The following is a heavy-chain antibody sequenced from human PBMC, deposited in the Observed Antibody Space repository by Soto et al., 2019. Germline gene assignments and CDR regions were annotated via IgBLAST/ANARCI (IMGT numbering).Heavy chain of an antibody. Sequence: ASVKVSCKASGYTFPSYGISWVRQAPGQGLEWMGRISAYNGNTNYAQKLQGRVTLTTDTSTSTAYMELRSLRSDDTAVYYCARDRSSGWFYFDSWGQGTQVTVSS. J-gene: IGHJ4*02. CDR2: ISAYNGNT. CDR3: ARDRSSGWFYFDS. V-gene: IGHV1-18*04. CDR1: GYTFPSYG. D-gene: IGHD6-19*01.